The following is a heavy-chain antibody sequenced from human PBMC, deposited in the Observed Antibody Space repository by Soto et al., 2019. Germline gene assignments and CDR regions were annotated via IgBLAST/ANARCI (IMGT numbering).Heavy chain of an antibody. CDR3: ARDCSGASCAHYYGMDV. V-gene: IGHV3-7*01. CDR1: GFTFSSYW. J-gene: IGHJ6*02. Sequence: EVQLVESGGDLVQPGESLKLSCAASGFTFSSYWMSWVRQAPGKGLEWVANIKQDGSEKYYVDSVKGRFTISRDNAKNSLYLQVNSLRAEDTAVYYCARDCSGASCAHYYGMDVWGQGTTVTVSS. CDR2: IKQDGSEK. D-gene: IGHD2-15*01.